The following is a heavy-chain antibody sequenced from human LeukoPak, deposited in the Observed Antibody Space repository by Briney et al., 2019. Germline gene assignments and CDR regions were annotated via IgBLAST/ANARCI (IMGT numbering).Heavy chain of an antibody. CDR1: GYTFISYW. Sequence: GESLKISCQVSGYTFISYWIAWVRQLPGQGLAWMGIIHPGDSDTRYDPSFQGQVTISADRSISTAYLQWSSLKASDSAMYYCATGIQLCCLDHWGRGTLVTVSS. CDR2: IHPGDSDT. J-gene: IGHJ4*02. V-gene: IGHV5-51*01. D-gene: IGHD5-18*01. CDR3: ATGIQLCCLDH.